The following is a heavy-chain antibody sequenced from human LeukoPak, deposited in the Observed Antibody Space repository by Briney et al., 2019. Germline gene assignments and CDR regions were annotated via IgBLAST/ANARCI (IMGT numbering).Heavy chain of an antibody. Sequence: ASVKVSCKASGYTFTGYYMHWVRQAPGQGLEWMGRINPNSGGTNYAQKFQGWVTMTRDTSISTAYMELSRLRSDDTAVYYCARVARSLYYDSSGYFDYWGQGTLVTVSS. V-gene: IGHV1-2*04. D-gene: IGHD3-22*01. CDR2: INPNSGGT. CDR1: GYTFTGYY. J-gene: IGHJ4*02. CDR3: ARVARSLYYDSSGYFDY.